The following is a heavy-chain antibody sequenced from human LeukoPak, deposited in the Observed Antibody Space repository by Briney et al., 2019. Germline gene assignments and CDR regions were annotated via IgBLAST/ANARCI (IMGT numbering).Heavy chain of an antibody. CDR2: ITDSGGNT. CDR1: GFSFSSYA. D-gene: IGHD2-15*01. J-gene: IGHJ4*02. V-gene: IGHV3-23*01. Sequence: GGSLRLSCAASGFSFSSYAMTWVRQAPGKGPEWISSITDSGGNTYSADSVKGWFTISRDNSKNTLYLQMNSLRVEDTAVYYCAKAPERSCNGASCYPLDYWGQGTLVTVSS. CDR3: AKAPERSCNGASCYPLDY.